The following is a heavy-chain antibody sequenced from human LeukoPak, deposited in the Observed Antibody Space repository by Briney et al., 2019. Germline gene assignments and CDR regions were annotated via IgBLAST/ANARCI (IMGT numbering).Heavy chain of an antibody. D-gene: IGHD2-2*01. J-gene: IGHJ6*04. Sequence: SETLSLTCAVYGGSFSGYYWSWIRQPPGKGLEWIGEINHSGSTNYNPSLKSRVTISVDTSKNQFSLKLSSVTAADTAVYYCARDRCSSTSCYSDYYFGIDVWGKGTTVTVSS. CDR3: ARDRCSSTSCYSDYYFGIDV. CDR1: GGSFSGYY. CDR2: INHSGST. V-gene: IGHV4-34*01.